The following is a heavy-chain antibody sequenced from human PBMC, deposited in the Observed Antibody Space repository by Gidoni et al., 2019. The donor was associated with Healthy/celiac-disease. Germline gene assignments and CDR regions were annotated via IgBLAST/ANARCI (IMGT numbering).Heavy chain of an antibody. CDR2: ISWNSGSI. V-gene: IGHV3-9*01. J-gene: IGHJ4*02. CDR3: AKGFGGGSLGWGYFDY. D-gene: IGHD2-15*01. Sequence: EVQLVESGGGLVQPGRSLRLSCAASGFTFDDYAMHWVRQAPGKGLEWVSGISWNSGSIGYADSVKGRFTISRDNAKNSLYLQMNSLRAEDTALYYCAKGFGGGSLGWGYFDYWGQGTLVTVSS. CDR1: GFTFDDYA.